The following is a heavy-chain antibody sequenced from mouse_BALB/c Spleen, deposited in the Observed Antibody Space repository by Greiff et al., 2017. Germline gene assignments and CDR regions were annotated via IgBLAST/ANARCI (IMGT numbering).Heavy chain of an antibody. CDR3: ARGGDDYDGDYYAMDY. Sequence: EVKVVESGGGLVKPGGSLKLSCAASGFTFSSYAMSWVRQTPEKRLEWVASISSGGSTYYPDSVKGRFTISRDNARNILYLQMSSLRSEDTAMYYCARGGDDYDGDYYAMDYWGQGTSVTVSS. J-gene: IGHJ4*01. D-gene: IGHD2-4*01. CDR1: GFTFSSYA. CDR2: ISSGGST. V-gene: IGHV5-6-5*01.